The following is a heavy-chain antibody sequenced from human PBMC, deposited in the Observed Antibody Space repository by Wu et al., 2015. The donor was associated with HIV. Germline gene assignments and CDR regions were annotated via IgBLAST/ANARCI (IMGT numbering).Heavy chain of an antibody. V-gene: IGHV1-18*01. CDR2: ISAYNGNT. Sequence: QVQLVQSGAEVKKPGASVKVSCKASGYTFTSYGISWVRQAPGQGLEWMGWISAYNGNTNYAQKLQGRVTMTTDTSTSTAYMELRSLRSDDTAVYYCARDSYYYDSSGYYSIDAFDXWAKGQWSPSLQ. D-gene: IGHD3-22*01. CDR1: GYTFTSYG. CDR3: ARDSYYYDSSGYYSIDAFDX. J-gene: IGHJ3*02.